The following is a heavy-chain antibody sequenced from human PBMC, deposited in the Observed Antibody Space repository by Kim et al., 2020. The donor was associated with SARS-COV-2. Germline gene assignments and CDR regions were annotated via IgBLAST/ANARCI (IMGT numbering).Heavy chain of an antibody. CDR3: AKGPIAIVPGGKMWLDP. J-gene: IGHJ5*02. CDR1: GLTFRNYG. D-gene: IGHD2-2*01. V-gene: IGHV3-30*18. CDR2: ISYDGTIQ. Sequence: GRSLRLSCAASGLTFRNYGMHWVRQAPGKGLEWVADISYDGTIQYYGDSVEGRFTISRDNSKNTPYLQMNSLRVEDTAVYYCAKGPIAIVPGGKMWLDPWGQGTLVTVSS.